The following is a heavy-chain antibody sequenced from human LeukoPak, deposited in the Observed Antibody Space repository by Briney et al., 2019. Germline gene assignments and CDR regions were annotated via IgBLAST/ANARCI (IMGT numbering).Heavy chain of an antibody. V-gene: IGHV1-18*01. CDR1: GYTFTSYG. Sequence: GAPVKVSCKASGYTFTSYGISWVRQAPGQGLEWMGWISAYNGNTNYAQKLQGRVTMTTDTSTSTAYMELRSLRSDDTAVYYCARAKRPYYYDSSGSNWFDPWGQGTLVTVSS. J-gene: IGHJ5*02. CDR3: ARAKRPYYYDSSGSNWFDP. D-gene: IGHD3-22*01. CDR2: ISAYNGNT.